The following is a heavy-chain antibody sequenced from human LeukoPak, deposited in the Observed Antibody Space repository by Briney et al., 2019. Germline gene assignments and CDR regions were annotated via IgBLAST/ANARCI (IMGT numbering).Heavy chain of an antibody. D-gene: IGHD6-19*01. J-gene: IGHJ5*02. CDR2: INHSGST. Sequence: SETLSLTCAVYGGSFSGYYWSWIRQPPGRGLEWIGEINHSGSTNYNPSLKSRVTISVDTSKNQFSLKLSSVTAADTAVYYCARGKGYSSGWYGRNWFDPWGQGTLVTVSS. CDR1: GGSFSGYY. CDR3: ARGKGYSSGWYGRNWFDP. V-gene: IGHV4-34*01.